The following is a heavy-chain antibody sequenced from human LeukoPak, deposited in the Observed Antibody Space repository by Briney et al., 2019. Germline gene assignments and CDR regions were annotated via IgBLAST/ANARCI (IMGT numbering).Heavy chain of an antibody. J-gene: IGHJ4*02. CDR1: GGSFSGYY. CDR3: ARGWDIVVVVAATPFDY. Sequence: SETLSLTCAVYGGSFSGYYWSWICQPPGKGLEWIGEINHSGSTNYNPSLKSRVTISVDTSKNQFSLKLSSVTAADTAVYYCARGWDIVVVVAATPFDYWGQGTLVTVSS. D-gene: IGHD2-15*01. V-gene: IGHV4-34*01. CDR2: INHSGST.